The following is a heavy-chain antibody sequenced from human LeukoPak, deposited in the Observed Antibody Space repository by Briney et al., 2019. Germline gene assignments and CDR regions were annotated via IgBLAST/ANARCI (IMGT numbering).Heavy chain of an antibody. Sequence: GGSLRLSCAASGFTFSAYNMIWVRQAPGKGLEWLSYISGSSSAIYYADSVQGRFTISRDNAKNSLSLQMSSLRVEDTAVYYCLREVDWKYAFDYWGRGTLVTVSS. V-gene: IGHV3-48*01. CDR2: ISGSSSAI. J-gene: IGHJ4*02. CDR1: GFTFSAYN. D-gene: IGHD1-7*01. CDR3: LREVDWKYAFDY.